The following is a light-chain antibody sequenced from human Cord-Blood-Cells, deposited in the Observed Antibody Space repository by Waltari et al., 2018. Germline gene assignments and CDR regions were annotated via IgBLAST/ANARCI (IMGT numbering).Light chain of an antibody. J-gene: IGKJ4*01. Sequence: DIQMTQSPSSLSASVGDRVTITCQASQDISNYLNWYQQKPGKAPKLLIYDASNLETGVQSRVSGSGSRTDFTFTISSLQPEDIATYYCQQYDNLTFGGGTKVEIK. CDR3: QQYDNLT. CDR1: QDISNY. CDR2: DAS. V-gene: IGKV1-33*01.